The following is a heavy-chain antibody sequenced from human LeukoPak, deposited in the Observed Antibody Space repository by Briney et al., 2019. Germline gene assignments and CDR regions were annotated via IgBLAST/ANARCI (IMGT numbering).Heavy chain of an antibody. CDR1: GFTFSSYW. Sequence: PGGSLRLSCAASGFTFSSYWMSWVRQAPGKGLEWVANIKQDGSEKYYVDSVKGRFTISRDNAKNSLYLQMNSLRAEDTAVYYCARERVAVAGTGFPWVHYFDYWGQGTLVTVSS. CDR2: IKQDGSEK. CDR3: ARERVAVAGTGFPWVHYFDY. D-gene: IGHD6-19*01. J-gene: IGHJ4*02. V-gene: IGHV3-7*03.